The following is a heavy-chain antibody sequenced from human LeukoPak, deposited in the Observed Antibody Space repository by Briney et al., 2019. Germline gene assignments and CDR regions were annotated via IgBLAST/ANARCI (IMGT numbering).Heavy chain of an antibody. J-gene: IGHJ6*04. CDR1: GGTFSSYA. V-gene: IGHV1-69*13. D-gene: IGHD2-15*01. CDR3: ARDPPYCSGGSCYSGYYGMDV. CDR2: IIPIFGTA. Sequence: ASVKVSCKGSGGTFSSYAISWVRQAPGQGLEWMGGIIPIFGTANYAQKFQGRVTITADESTSTAYMEPSSLRSEDTAVYYCARDPPYCSGGSCYSGYYGMDVWGKGTTVTVSS.